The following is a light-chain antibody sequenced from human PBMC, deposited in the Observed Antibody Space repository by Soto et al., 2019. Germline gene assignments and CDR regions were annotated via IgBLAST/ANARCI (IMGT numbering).Light chain of an antibody. CDR2: GAS. CDR1: QSVTTR. J-gene: IGKJ2*01. CDR3: QHYNTWHPEYT. Sequence: EIVMTQSPATLSVSPGERATLSCRASQSVTTRLAWYQQKPGQAPRLLIYGASTRATGIPARFSGSGSGTEFTLTISSLQSEDFAVYHCQHYNTWHPEYTFGKGSKLEIK. V-gene: IGKV3D-15*01.